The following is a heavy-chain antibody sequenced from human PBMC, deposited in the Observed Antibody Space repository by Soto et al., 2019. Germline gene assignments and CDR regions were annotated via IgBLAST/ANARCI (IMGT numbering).Heavy chain of an antibody. J-gene: IGHJ4*02. CDR2: VSFDSNYI. Sequence: EVQLVQSGGGLVQPGESLRLSCAASGFTFSSYSMNWVRQAPGKGLEWVSLVSFDSNYIYYADSVKGRFTISRDNAKESVYLQMNSLGAVATAVYYCARERGWQLYFDYWGQGALVTVSS. D-gene: IGHD6-13*01. CDR1: GFTFSSYS. V-gene: IGHV3-21*01. CDR3: ARERGWQLYFDY.